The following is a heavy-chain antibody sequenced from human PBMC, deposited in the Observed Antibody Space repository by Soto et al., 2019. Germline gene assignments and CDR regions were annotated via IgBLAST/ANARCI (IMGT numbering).Heavy chain of an antibody. CDR2: ISRSSTYI. J-gene: IGHJ5*02. V-gene: IGHV3-21*01. Sequence: GGSLRVSCMDSGFPFSTSNTNCARQAPGKGLEWVSFISRSSTYIYYADSVKGRFTISRDDAENSLFLQMNSLRAEDTAVYYCARGVLPISSTSWFDPWGQGTLVTVSS. CDR1: GFPFSTSN. CDR3: ARGVLPISSTSWFDP. D-gene: IGHD3-16*01.